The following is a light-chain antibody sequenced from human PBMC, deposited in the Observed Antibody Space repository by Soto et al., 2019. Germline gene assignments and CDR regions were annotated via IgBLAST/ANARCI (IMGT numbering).Light chain of an antibody. V-gene: IGLV2-23*02. J-gene: IGLJ1*01. CDR3: CSYAGSNYV. CDR1: SSDVGNYNL. Sequence: QSVLTQPASVSGSPGQSITISCTGTSSDVGNYNLVPWYQHHPGKAPKLIIHEVSKRPSGVSNRLSGSKSGDTASLTISGLQAEDEADYYCCSYAGSNYVFGTGTKVTVL. CDR2: EVS.